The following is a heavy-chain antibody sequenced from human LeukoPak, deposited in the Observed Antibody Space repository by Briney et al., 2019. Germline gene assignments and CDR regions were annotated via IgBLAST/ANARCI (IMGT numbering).Heavy chain of an antibody. Sequence: GGTLRLSCAASGFTFSNYGLSWVRQAPGKGLEWVSGITGSGGSTYYADSVKGRFTISRDNSKNTLYLQMNSLRAEDTAVYYCAKAGYCSGGSCYHYNYMDVWGKGTTVTISS. D-gene: IGHD2-15*01. V-gene: IGHV3-23*01. CDR3: AKAGYCSGGSCYHYNYMDV. CDR2: ITGSGGST. CDR1: GFTFSNYG. J-gene: IGHJ6*03.